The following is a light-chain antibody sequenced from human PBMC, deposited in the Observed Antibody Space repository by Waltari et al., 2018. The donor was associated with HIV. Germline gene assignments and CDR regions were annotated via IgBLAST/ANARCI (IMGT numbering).Light chain of an antibody. Sequence: QSALTQSPSASGSPGHSVTISCTGANGDISDYNYVSWYQQRSNRPPKLILFEVIKRPSGVPDRFSGSKSGITASLFVSGLQPEDEATYFCSSFAATHKLFGGGTKLTVL. CDR2: EVI. CDR1: NGDISDYNY. J-gene: IGLJ2*01. V-gene: IGLV2-8*01. CDR3: SSFAATHKL.